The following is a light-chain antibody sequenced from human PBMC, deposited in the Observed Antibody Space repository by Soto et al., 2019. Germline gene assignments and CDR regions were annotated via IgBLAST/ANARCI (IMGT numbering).Light chain of an antibody. CDR1: QSVSSN. CDR2: GAS. V-gene: IGKV3-15*01. Sequence: VVLTQSSATLSLSPGERATLSCRASQSVSSNLAWYQQKPGQAPRLLIYGASTRATGIPARFSGSGSGTEFTLTISSLQSEDFAVYYCQQYNNWPTWTFGQGTKVDIK. CDR3: QQYNNWPTWT. J-gene: IGKJ1*01.